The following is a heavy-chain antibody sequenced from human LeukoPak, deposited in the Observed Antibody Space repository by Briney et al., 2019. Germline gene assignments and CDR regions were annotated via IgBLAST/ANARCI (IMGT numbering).Heavy chain of an antibody. Sequence: PSETLSLTCTVSGGSISSYYWSWIRQPPGKGLEWIGYIYYSGSTNYNPSLKSRVTISVVTSKNQFSLKLSSVTAADTAVYYCARLRIAAAGTDYYYYGMDVWGQGTTVTVSS. J-gene: IGHJ6*02. CDR3: ARLRIAAAGTDYYYYGMDV. D-gene: IGHD6-13*01. CDR1: GGSISSYY. CDR2: IYYSGST. V-gene: IGHV4-59*08.